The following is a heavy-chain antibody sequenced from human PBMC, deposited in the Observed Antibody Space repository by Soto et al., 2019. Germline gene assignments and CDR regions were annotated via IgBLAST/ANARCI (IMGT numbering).Heavy chain of an antibody. Sequence: GGSLRLSCAASGFTFSSYGMHWVRQAPGKGLEWVAVIWHDGSNKYYADSVKGRFTISRDNSKNTLYLQMNSLRAEDTAVYYCARESRDSSGYYYGGFDYWGQGTLVTVSS. D-gene: IGHD3-22*01. CDR3: ARESRDSSGYYYGGFDY. V-gene: IGHV3-33*01. J-gene: IGHJ4*02. CDR2: IWHDGSNK. CDR1: GFTFSSYG.